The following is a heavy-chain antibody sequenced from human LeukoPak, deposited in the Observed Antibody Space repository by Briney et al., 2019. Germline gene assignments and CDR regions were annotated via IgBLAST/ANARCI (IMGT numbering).Heavy chain of an antibody. J-gene: IGHJ6*03. CDR2: IIPIFGTA. Sequence: ASVKVSCKASGGTFSSYAISWVRQAPGQGLEWMGGIIPIFGTANYAQKFQGRVTITADKSTSTAYMELSSLRSEDTAVYYCARGGRYSSWSEYYYYYMDVWGKGTTVTVSS. CDR3: ARGGRYSSWSEYYYYYMDV. CDR1: GGTFSSYA. V-gene: IGHV1-69*06. D-gene: IGHD6-6*01.